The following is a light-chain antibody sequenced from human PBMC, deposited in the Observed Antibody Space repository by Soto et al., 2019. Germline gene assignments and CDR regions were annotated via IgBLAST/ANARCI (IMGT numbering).Light chain of an antibody. CDR3: RQYHRYWT. Sequence: DFQMTQSPSTLSASVGDRVTITCRDSQNIRSRLAGFQQKPGKAPKLLIYDASSLESWVPQRFSGSGSGTEYTLTISRLHTDDFSPYCCRQYHRYWTFGHGTKVA. V-gene: IGKV1-5*01. J-gene: IGKJ1*01. CDR2: DAS. CDR1: QNIRSR.